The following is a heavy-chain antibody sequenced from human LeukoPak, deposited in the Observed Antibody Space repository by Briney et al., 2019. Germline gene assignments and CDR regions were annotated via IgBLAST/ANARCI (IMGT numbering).Heavy chain of an antibody. J-gene: IGHJ5*02. CDR3: ARSNLGNSYTYET. D-gene: IGHD5-18*01. V-gene: IGHV4-31*03. Sequence: SETLSLTCTVSGGSISSGGYYWSWIRQHPGKGLEWIGYIYYSGSTYYNPSLKSRLIISLDTSKNQFSLRVRSVTAADTAVYYCARSNLGNSYTYETWGQGTLVTVSS. CDR1: GGSISSGGYY. CDR2: IYYSGST.